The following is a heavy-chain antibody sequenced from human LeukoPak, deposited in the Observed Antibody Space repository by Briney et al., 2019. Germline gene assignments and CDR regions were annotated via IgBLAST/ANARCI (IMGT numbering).Heavy chain of an antibody. CDR3: ARTSRPVAVAGRSRFDP. CDR1: GGSISSYY. D-gene: IGHD6-19*01. CDR2: IYTSGST. J-gene: IGHJ5*02. V-gene: IGHV4-4*07. Sequence: SETLSLTCTVSGGSISSYYWSWIRQPAGKGLEWIGRIYTSGSTNYNPSLKSRVTMSVDTSKNQFSLKLSSVTAADTAVYYCARTSRPVAVAGRSRFDPWGQGTLVTVSS.